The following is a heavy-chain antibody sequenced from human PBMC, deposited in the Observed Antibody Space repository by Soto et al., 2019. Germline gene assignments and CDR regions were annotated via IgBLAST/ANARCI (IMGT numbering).Heavy chain of an antibody. V-gene: IGHV4-31*03. D-gene: IGHD5-12*01. CDR1: GGSISSGGYY. Sequence: QVQLQESGPGLVKPSQTLSLTCTISGGSISSGGYYWSWIRRHPGKGLEWIGYIYYSGSTYYNPSLKSRVTISVDTSKNHFSLKLRSVTAADTAVYYCARQRDGYNYRYFDYWGQGTLVTVSS. CDR3: ARQRDGYNYRYFDY. J-gene: IGHJ4*02. CDR2: IYYSGST.